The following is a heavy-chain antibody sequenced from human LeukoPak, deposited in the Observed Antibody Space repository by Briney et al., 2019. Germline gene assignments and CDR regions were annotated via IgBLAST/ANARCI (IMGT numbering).Heavy chain of an antibody. CDR2: IVPIFNAA. CDR3: ARGAYTSDGSGFYYYYMDV. D-gene: IGHD6-25*01. J-gene: IGHJ6*03. Sequence: SVKVSCKTSGDTLNNYAINWVRQAPGQGPEWMGRIVPIFNAAAYAPKFQGRLTITADISTSTVYMELRSLTSEDTAVYYCARGAYTSDGSGFYYYYMDVWGKGTIVTVSS. CDR1: GDTLNNYA. V-gene: IGHV1-69*06.